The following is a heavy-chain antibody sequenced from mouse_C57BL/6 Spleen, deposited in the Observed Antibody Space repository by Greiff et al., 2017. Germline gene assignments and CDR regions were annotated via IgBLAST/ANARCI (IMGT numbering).Heavy chain of an antibody. CDR1: GYTFTSYW. Sequence: VQLQQPGAELVKPGASVKLSCKASGYTFTSYWMQWVKQRPEQGLEWIGEIDPSDSYTNYNQKFKGKATLTVDTSPSTAYMQLSRLTSEDSAVFYLAAESRPGAYWGQGTLVTVAA. V-gene: IGHV1-50*01. CDR2: IDPSDSYT. J-gene: IGHJ3*01. CDR3: AAESRPGAY.